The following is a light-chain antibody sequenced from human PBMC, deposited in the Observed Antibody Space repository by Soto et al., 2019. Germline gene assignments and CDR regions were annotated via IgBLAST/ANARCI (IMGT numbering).Light chain of an antibody. CDR2: AAS. V-gene: IGKV1-8*01. CDR3: QQYYGYPWT. J-gene: IGKJ1*01. Sequence: AIQMTQSPSSLSASTGDRVIITCRASDGISSYLAWYQQKPGKAPNLLIYAASTLQSGVPSRFSGSGSGTDFTLTISCLQSEDFATYYCQQYYGYPWTFGQGTKVEIK. CDR1: DGISSY.